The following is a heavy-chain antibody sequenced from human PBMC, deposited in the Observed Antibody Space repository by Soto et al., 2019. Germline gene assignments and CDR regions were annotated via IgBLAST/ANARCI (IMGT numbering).Heavy chain of an antibody. Sequence: QLQLQESGPGLVKPSETLSLTCTVSGGSISSSSYYWGWIRQPPGKGLEWIGSIYYSGSTYYNPSLKSRVTISVDTSKNQFSLKLSSVTAADTAVYYCASYYGGNPYYYYGMDVWGQGTTVTVSS. D-gene: IGHD4-17*01. J-gene: IGHJ6*02. CDR2: IYYSGST. CDR1: GGSISSSSYY. V-gene: IGHV4-39*01. CDR3: ASYYGGNPYYYYGMDV.